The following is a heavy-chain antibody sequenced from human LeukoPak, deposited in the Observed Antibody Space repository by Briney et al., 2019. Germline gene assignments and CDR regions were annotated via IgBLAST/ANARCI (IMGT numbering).Heavy chain of an antibody. CDR1: GFGFSNYW. CDR2: MNEDGSEK. V-gene: IGHV3-7*01. Sequence: GGSLRLSCAASGFGFSNYWMSWVRQAPGEGLEWVANMNEDGSEKNYVDSVKGRFTISRDNAQDSLYLQMNSLRAEDTAVYYCARDRGYSNFDYWGQGTLLTVSS. J-gene: IGHJ4*02. CDR3: ARDRGYSNFDY. D-gene: IGHD4-11*01.